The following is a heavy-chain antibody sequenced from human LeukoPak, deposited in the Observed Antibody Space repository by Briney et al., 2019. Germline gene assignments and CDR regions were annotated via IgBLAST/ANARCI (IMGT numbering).Heavy chain of an antibody. Sequence: GGSLRLSCAASGFTFSSYGMHWVRQAPGKGLEWVAVISYDGSNKYYADSVKGRFTISRDNSKNTLYLQMNSLRAEDTAMYYCVRAIGLDFDFWGQGTLVTVSS. CDR1: GFTFSSYG. V-gene: IGHV3-30*03. D-gene: IGHD2/OR15-2a*01. CDR2: ISYDGSNK. J-gene: IGHJ4*02. CDR3: VRAIGLDFDF.